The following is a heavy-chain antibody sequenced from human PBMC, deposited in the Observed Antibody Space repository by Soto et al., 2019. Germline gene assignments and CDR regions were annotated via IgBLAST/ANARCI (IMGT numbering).Heavy chain of an antibody. V-gene: IGHV4-39*01. J-gene: IGHJ3*02. Sequence: HLQLHESGPGLVKSSGTLSLTCTVSGGSISGSDYFWGWIRQPPGKGLEWIGSIYYSGITYDNPSLTSRVNIVLDTSRRHFSLRLSSVTAADTAVYYCASHRNSGDLVFSAFDIWGQGTLVTVSS. CDR3: ASHRNSGDLVFSAFDI. D-gene: IGHD4-17*01. CDR1: GGSISGSDYF. CDR2: IYYSGIT.